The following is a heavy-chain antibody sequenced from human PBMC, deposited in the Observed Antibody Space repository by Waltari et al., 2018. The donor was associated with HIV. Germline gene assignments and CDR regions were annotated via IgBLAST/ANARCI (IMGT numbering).Heavy chain of an antibody. CDR1: GFTLRGHA. J-gene: IGHJ4*02. Sequence: LRLSCAASGFTLRGHAMTWVRQAPGKGLDWVSSITANGGRTYYADSVKGRFSISRDNSKNTMSLQMNSLRAEDTAVYYCARGRGDCGGDCYYLDYWGQGALVTVSS. CDR3: ARGRGDCGGDCYYLDY. CDR2: ITANGGRT. D-gene: IGHD2-21*02. V-gene: IGHV3-23*01.